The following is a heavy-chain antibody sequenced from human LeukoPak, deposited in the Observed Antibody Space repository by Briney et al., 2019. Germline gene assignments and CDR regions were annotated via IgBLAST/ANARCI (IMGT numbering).Heavy chain of an antibody. J-gene: IGHJ4*02. CDR3: ARVRAYSSAQGIDY. CDR1: GFTFSDYY. CDR2: ISSSSSYT. V-gene: IGHV3-11*06. D-gene: IGHD6-25*01. Sequence: GGSLRLSCAASGFTFSDYYMSWIRQAPGKGLEWVSYISSSSSYTNYADSVKGRFTISRDNAKNSLYLQMNSLRDEDTAVYYCARVRAYSSAQGIDYWGQGTLVTVSS.